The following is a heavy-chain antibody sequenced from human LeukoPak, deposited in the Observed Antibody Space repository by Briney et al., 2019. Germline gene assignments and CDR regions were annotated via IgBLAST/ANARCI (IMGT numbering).Heavy chain of an antibody. CDR3: ARDRIAAAGTNWFDP. V-gene: IGHV4-59*01. CDR2: IYYSGST. J-gene: IGHJ5*02. D-gene: IGHD6-13*01. CDR1: GGSISSYY. Sequence: PSETLSLTCTVSGGSISSYYWSWIRQPPGKGLEWIGYIYYSGSTNYNPSLKSRVTISVDTSKNQLSLKLSSVTAADTAVYYCARDRIAAAGTNWFDPWGQGTLVTVSS.